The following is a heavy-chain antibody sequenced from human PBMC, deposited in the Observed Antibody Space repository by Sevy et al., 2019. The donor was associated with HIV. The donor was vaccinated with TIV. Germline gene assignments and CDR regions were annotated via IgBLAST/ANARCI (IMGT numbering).Heavy chain of an antibody. CDR1: GFTFSSYG. CDR3: GRDRGYGYGYYYYSMDV. D-gene: IGHD5-18*01. J-gene: IGHJ6*02. V-gene: IGHV3-33*01. Sequence: GGSLRLSCAASGFTFSSYGMHWVRQAPGKGLEWVAVIWYDGSNKYYADSVKGRFTISRDNSKNTRYLQMNSLRAEGTAVYYCGRDRGYGYGYYYYSMDVWGQGTTVTVSS. CDR2: IWYDGSNK.